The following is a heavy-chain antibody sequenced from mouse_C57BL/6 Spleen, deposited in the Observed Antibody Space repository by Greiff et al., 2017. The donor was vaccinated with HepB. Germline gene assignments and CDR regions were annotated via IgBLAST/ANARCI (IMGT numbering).Heavy chain of an antibody. V-gene: IGHV5-16*01. CDR2: INYDGSST. J-gene: IGHJ4*01. CDR1: GFTFSDYY. Sequence: EVQGVESEGGLVQPGRSMKLSCTASGFTFSDYYMAWVRQVPEKGLEWVANINYDGSSTYYLDSLKSRFIISRDNAKNILYLQMSSLKSEDTATYYCARVFTTVVAGGAMDYWGQGTSVTVSS. CDR3: ARVFTTVVAGGAMDY. D-gene: IGHD1-1*01.